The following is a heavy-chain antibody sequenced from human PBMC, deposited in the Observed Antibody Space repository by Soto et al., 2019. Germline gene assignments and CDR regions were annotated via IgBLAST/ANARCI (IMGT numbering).Heavy chain of an antibody. CDR2: VLYDGRNK. Sequence: QVQLVESGGGVVHPGKSLRLSCAASGFTFSSYDMHWVSKAPGKGLEWVEVVLYDGRNKYYADCVKGRFTISRDNSRNTMYLQMNSLRAEDTAVYYCEGDRKSGPTGGGLEWGQGTLVTVSS. CDR1: GFTFSSYD. CDR3: EGDRKSGPTGGGLE. V-gene: IGHV3-33*01. D-gene: IGHD4-17*01. J-gene: IGHJ4*02.